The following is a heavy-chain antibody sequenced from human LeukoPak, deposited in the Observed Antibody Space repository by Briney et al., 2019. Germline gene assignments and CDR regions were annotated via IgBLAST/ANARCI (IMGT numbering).Heavy chain of an antibody. CDR1: GFTFSNYW. Sequence: GGSLRLSCAVSVSGFTFSNYWMSWVRQAPGKGLEWVANIKQDGSEKYYVDSVKGRFTISRDNAKNSLYLQMNSLRAEDTAVYYCARLLPYCGGDCYEAGFDYWGQGTLVTVSS. J-gene: IGHJ4*02. CDR2: IKQDGSEK. D-gene: IGHD2-21*02. CDR3: ARLLPYCGGDCYEAGFDY. V-gene: IGHV3-7*01.